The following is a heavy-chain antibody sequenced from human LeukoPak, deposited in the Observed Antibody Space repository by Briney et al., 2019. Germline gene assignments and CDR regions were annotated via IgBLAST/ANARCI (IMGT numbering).Heavy chain of an antibody. CDR1: GGSISSHY. CDR3: AREAVAGIGGWFDP. Sequence: SETLSLTCTVSGGSISSHYWSWIRQPPGKGLEWIGYIYYSGSTNYNPSLKSRVTISVDTSKNQFSLKLSSVTAADTAVYYCAREAVAGIGGWFDPWGQGTLVTVSS. J-gene: IGHJ5*02. V-gene: IGHV4-59*11. CDR2: IYYSGST. D-gene: IGHD6-19*01.